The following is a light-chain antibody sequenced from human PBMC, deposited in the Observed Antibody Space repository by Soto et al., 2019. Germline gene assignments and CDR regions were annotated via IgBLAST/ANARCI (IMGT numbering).Light chain of an antibody. Sequence: QSVLTQPASVSGSPGQSITISCTGTSSDVGGYNYVYWYQQHPGTAPKLMIYEVSNRPSGVSNRFSGSKSGNTASLTISGLQAEDEADYYCSSYKSSSTLGVFGGGTKLTVL. CDR3: SSYKSSSTLGV. CDR2: EVS. J-gene: IGLJ3*02. V-gene: IGLV2-14*01. CDR1: SSDVGGYNY.